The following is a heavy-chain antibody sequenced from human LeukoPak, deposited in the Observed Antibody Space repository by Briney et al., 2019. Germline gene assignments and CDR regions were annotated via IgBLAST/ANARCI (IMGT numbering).Heavy chain of an antibody. CDR2: FGGSRDGT. V-gene: IGHV3-23*01. CDR3: AKRGVGIAAAIDY. D-gene: IGHD6-13*01. CDR1: GFTFSRYD. J-gene: IGHJ4*02. Sequence: GGSLRLSCTASGFTFSRYDMSWVRQAPGKGLEWVSTFGGSRDGTYDADSVYYADSVKGLFTISRDNSKNTLYLQMNSLRAEDTAVYYCAKRGVGIAAAIDYWGQGTPVTVSS.